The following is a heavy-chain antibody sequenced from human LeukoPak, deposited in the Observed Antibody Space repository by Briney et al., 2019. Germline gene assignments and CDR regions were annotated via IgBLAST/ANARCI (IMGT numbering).Heavy chain of an antibody. CDR3: AIVVPAAMDY. V-gene: IGHV3-15*05. D-gene: IGHD2-2*01. CDR2: IKSKTDGGTT. Sequence: GGSLRLSCAASGFNFSNALMSWVRLAPGEGLEWVGRIKSKTDGGTTDYAAPVKGRFTISRDDSKNTLYLQMNSLKTEDTAVYYCAIVVPAAMDYWGQGTLVTVSS. J-gene: IGHJ4*02. CDR1: GFNFSNAL.